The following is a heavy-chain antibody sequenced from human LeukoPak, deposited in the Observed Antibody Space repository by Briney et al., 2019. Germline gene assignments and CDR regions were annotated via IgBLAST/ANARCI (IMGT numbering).Heavy chain of an antibody. CDR2: ISSSGSTI. V-gene: IGHV3-48*03. CDR1: GFTFSSYE. D-gene: IGHD3-10*02. CDR3: AELGITMIGGV. J-gene: IGHJ6*04. Sequence: GGSLKLSCAASGFTFSSYEMNWVRQAPGKGLEWVPYISSSGSTIYYADSVKGRFTISRDNAKNSLYLQMNSLRAEDTAVYYCAELGITMIGGVWGKGTTVTISS.